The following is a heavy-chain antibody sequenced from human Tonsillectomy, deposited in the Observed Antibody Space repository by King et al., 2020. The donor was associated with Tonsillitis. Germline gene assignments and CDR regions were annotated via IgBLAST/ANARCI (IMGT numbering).Heavy chain of an antibody. Sequence: VQLVESGAEVKKPGASVKVSCKASGYTFTNYGISWVRQAPGQGLEWMGWTSAYNGNTNYAQKVQGRVTMTTDTSTSTAYMELRSLRSDDTAVYYCARVEDRKLWFGEKSSGAFDIWGQGTMVTVPS. CDR1: GYTFTNYG. J-gene: IGHJ3*02. CDR3: ARVEDRKLWFGEKSSGAFDI. V-gene: IGHV1-18*04. D-gene: IGHD3-10*01. CDR2: TSAYNGNT.